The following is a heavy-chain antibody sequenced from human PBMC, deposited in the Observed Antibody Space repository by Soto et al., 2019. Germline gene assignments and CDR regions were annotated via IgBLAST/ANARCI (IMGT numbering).Heavy chain of an antibody. D-gene: IGHD2-15*01. V-gene: IGHV4-39*01. CDR1: GGSISSSDYY. J-gene: IGHJ4*02. CDR2: IYYSGSA. Sequence: SETLSLTCTVPGGSISSSDYYWGGIRQPPGKGLEWIGNIYYSGSASYNPSLKSRVTISVDTSKNQVSLKLSSVTAADTAVYICVRVANGGLFAYWGPGNMVTVSS. CDR3: VRVANGGLFAY.